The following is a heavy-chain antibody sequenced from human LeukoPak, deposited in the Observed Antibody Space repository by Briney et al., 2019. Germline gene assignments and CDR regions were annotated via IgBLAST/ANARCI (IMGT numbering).Heavy chain of an antibody. J-gene: IGHJ4*02. CDR1: GYTFTSYD. CDR3: ARGILRQQLVHTY. Sequence: ASVKVSCKASGYTFTSYDINWVRQATGRGLEWMGWVNPNSGNTGYAQKFQGRVTMTRNTSISTAYMELSSLRSEDTAVYYCARGILRQQLVHTYWGQGTLVTVSS. V-gene: IGHV1-8*01. CDR2: VNPNSGNT. D-gene: IGHD6-13*01.